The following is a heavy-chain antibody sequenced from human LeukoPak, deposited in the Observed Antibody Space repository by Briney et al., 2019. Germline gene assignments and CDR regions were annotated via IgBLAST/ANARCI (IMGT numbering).Heavy chain of an antibody. CDR2: ININTGNP. Sequence: GASVKVSCKASGYTFTSYAMNWVRQAPGQGLEWMGWININTGNPTYAQGFTGRFVFSLDTSVSTAYPQISSLKAEDTAVYYCARDPPDSSGYSLEGWGQGTLVTVSS. CDR1: GYTFTSYA. D-gene: IGHD3-22*01. J-gene: IGHJ4*02. CDR3: ARDPPDSSGYSLEG. V-gene: IGHV7-4-1*02.